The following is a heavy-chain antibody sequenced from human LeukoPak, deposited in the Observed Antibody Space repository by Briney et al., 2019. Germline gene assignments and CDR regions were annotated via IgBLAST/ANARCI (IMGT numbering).Heavy chain of an antibody. Sequence: SVKVSCKASGGTFSSYAISWVRQAPGKGLEWMGGIIPIFGTANYAQKSQGRVTITADESTSTAYMELSSLRSEDTAVYYCARGNWGWYYFDYWGQGTLVTVSS. V-gene: IGHV1-69*13. J-gene: IGHJ4*02. CDR1: GGTFSSYA. CDR3: ARGNWGWYYFDY. D-gene: IGHD7-27*01. CDR2: IIPIFGTA.